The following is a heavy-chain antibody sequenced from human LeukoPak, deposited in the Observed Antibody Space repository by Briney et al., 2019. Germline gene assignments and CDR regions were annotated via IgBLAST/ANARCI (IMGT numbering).Heavy chain of an antibody. CDR2: INHSGTT. V-gene: IGHV4-34*01. Sequence: SETLSLTCAVYGGSFSGYYWTLIRQPPGKGLEWIGEINHSGTTNYNPSLKSRVTISVDTSKNQFSLKLSSVTAADTAVYYYARSEGSGSTVLHYWGQGTLVTVSS. D-gene: IGHD3-10*01. J-gene: IGHJ4*02. CDR3: ARSEGSGSTVLHY. CDR1: GGSFSGYY.